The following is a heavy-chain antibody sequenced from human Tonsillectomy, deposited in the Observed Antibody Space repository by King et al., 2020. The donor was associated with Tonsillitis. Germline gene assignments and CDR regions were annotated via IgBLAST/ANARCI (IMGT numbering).Heavy chain of an antibody. CDR3: VRTPAAYCGGDCYR. CDR1: GGSFGGYY. D-gene: IGHD2-21*02. Sequence: VQLQQWGAGLLKPSETLSVTCAVSGGSFGGYYWTWIRQPPGKGLEWIGNIIYRGSTNYNPSLKNRVTISLDMSKNQFSLRLTSVTAADSATYFCVRTPAAYCGGDCYRWGQGTLVTVSS. V-gene: IGHV4-34*12. J-gene: IGHJ4*02. CDR2: IIYRGST.